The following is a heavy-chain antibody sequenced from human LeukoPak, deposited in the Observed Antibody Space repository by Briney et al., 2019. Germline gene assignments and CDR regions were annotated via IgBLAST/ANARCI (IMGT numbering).Heavy chain of an antibody. CDR2: ISTSGNT. V-gene: IGHV4-4*07. CDR1: GGSISAYY. D-gene: IGHD1-26*01. J-gene: IGHJ5*02. CDR3: ARGISGSYHWFDP. Sequence: ETLSLTCTVSGGSISAYYWSWIRQPAGKGLEWIERISTSGNTNYNPSLQSRITMSADTSKNQFSLKLSSVTAADTAVYYCARGISGSYHWFDPWGQGTLVTVSS.